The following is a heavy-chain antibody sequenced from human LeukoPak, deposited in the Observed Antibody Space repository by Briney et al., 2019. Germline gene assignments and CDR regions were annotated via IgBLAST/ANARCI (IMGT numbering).Heavy chain of an antibody. CDR1: GGTFSSYA. CDR2: IIPIFGTA. D-gene: IGHD2-2*01. CDR3: ARDEGYCSRTSCYGASKGMDV. J-gene: IGHJ6*02. Sequence: ASVKVSCKASGGTFSSYAISWVRQAPGQGLEWKGGIIPIFGTANYAQKFQGRVTITADESTSTAYMELSSLRSEDTAVYYCARDEGYCSRTSCYGASKGMDVWGQGTAVIVSS. V-gene: IGHV1-69*13.